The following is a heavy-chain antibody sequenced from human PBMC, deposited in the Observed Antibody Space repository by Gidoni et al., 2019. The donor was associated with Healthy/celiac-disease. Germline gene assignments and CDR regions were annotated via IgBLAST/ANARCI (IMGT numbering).Heavy chain of an antibody. Sequence: EVQLVESGGGLVQPGRSLRLSCAASGFTFDDYYMHWVRQAPGKGLVWVSGISWNSGSIGYADSVKGRFTISRDNAKNSLYLQMNSLRAEDTALYYWAKDRGDYGGYGMDVWGQGTTVTVSS. CDR2: ISWNSGSI. CDR3: AKDRGDYGGYGMDV. J-gene: IGHJ6*02. V-gene: IGHV3-9*01. D-gene: IGHD4-17*01. CDR1: GFTFDDYY.